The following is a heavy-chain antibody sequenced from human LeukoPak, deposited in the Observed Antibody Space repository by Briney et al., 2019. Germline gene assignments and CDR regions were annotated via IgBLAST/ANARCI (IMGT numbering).Heavy chain of an antibody. V-gene: IGHV3-66*03. CDR2: IYSCGST. CDR1: GFTVSSNY. Sequence: GGSLRLSCAASGFTVSSNYMSWVRQAPGKGLEWVSVIYSCGSTYYADSVKGRFTISRDIAKNTLYLQMNSLRAEDTGVYYCAKDHYWSIDYWGRETLVTVSS. D-gene: IGHD3-3*01. J-gene: IGHJ4*02. CDR3: AKDHYWSIDY.